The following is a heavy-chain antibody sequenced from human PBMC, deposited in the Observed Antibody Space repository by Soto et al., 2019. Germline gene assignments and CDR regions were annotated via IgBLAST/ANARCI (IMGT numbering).Heavy chain of an antibody. Sequence: ASVKVSCKASGYTFTGYYMHWVRQAPGQGLEWMGWINPNSGGTNYAQKFQGWVTMTRDTSISTAYMELSRLRSDDTAVYYCARDKPVVPAAISLGYYYYGMDVWGQGTTVTVSS. CDR1: GYTFTGYY. CDR3: ARDKPVVPAAISLGYYYYGMDV. D-gene: IGHD2-2*01. J-gene: IGHJ6*02. V-gene: IGHV1-2*04. CDR2: INPNSGGT.